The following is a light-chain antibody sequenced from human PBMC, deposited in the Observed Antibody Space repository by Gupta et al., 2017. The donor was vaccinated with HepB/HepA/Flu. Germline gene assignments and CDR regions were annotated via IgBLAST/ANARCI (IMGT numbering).Light chain of an antibody. CDR1: QGITSD. J-gene: IGKJ4*01. CDR3: QQVSTYPLT. V-gene: IGKV1-13*02. Sequence: AIQFTQSPSSLSASVGDRVTITCRASQGITSDLAWYQQRPWKAPKLLIYDVSSFQSGVPLRFSGSGSGTDFTLTISSLQPEDFATYYCQQVSTYPLTFGGGTKVEIK. CDR2: DVS.